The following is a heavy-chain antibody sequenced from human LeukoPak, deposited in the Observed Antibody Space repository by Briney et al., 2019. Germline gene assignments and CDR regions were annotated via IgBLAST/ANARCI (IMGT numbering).Heavy chain of an antibody. CDR1: GGSISSGGYY. CDR3: AKDRHPDDYGDYGGVGANDY. Sequence: SETLSLTCTVSGGSISSGGYYWSWIRQPPGKGLEWIGYIYHSGSTYYNPSLKSRVTISVDRSKNQFSLKLSSVTAADTAVYYCAKDRHPDDYGDYGGVGANDYWGQGTLVTVSS. D-gene: IGHD4-17*01. CDR2: IYHSGST. V-gene: IGHV4-30-2*01. J-gene: IGHJ4*02.